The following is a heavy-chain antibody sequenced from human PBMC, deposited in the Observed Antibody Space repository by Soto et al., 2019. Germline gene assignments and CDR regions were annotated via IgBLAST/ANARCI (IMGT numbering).Heavy chain of an antibody. D-gene: IGHD7-27*01. J-gene: IGHJ6*02. CDR2: IIPLFGPT. CDR3: AAELGFGKLSVV. V-gene: IGHV1-69*01. CDR1: GDTFKNCV. Sequence: QVQVVQSGVEVRRPGSSVKVSCKASGDTFKNCVISWVRQAPGQGLEWMGGIIPLFGPTDFAQRCQGRLTITSDESTTTAHMELSRLRSEDTATYYCAAELGFGKLSVVWGQGTTVIVSS.